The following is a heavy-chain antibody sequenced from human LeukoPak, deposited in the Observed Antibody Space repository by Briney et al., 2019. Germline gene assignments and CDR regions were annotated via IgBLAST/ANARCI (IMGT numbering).Heavy chain of an antibody. V-gene: IGHV3-23*01. CDR1: GFTFSSYA. D-gene: IGHD1-26*01. CDR3: AKAEGWELRGNAFDI. Sequence: GGSLRLSCAASGFTFSSYAMSWVRQAPGKGLEWVSAISCSGGSTYYADSVKGRFTISRDNSKNTLYLQMNSLRAEDTAVYYCAKAEGWELRGNAFDIWGQGTMVTVSS. CDR2: ISCSGGST. J-gene: IGHJ3*02.